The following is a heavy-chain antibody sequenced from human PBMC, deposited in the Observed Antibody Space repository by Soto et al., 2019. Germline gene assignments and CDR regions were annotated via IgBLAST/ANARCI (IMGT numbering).Heavy chain of an antibody. V-gene: IGHV6-1*01. J-gene: IGHJ4*02. CDR2: TYYRSKWYN. D-gene: IGHD3-22*01. CDR1: GDSVSSNSVT. CDR3: WYYYDSSGYLPYFDY. Sequence: SQTLSLTCAISGDSVSSNSVTWNWIRQSPSRGLEWLGRTYYRSKWYNDYAISVESRITISRDNSKNTMYLQMNSLRAEDTAVYYCWYYYDSSGYLPYFDYWGQGTLVTVSS.